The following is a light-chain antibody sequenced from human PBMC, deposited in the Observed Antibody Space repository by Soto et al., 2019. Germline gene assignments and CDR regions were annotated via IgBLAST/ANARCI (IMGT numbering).Light chain of an antibody. J-gene: IGLJ2*01. Sequence: QSVLTQPRSVSGSPGQSVTISCTGTSSDVGGYNFVSWYQHHPGKAPKVLIYDVSKRPSGVPVRFSGSKSGNTASLTISGFQAEDEADYHCCSYAGTYTYVVFGGGTKVTVL. CDR1: SSDVGGYNF. CDR2: DVS. CDR3: CSYAGTYTYVV. V-gene: IGLV2-11*01.